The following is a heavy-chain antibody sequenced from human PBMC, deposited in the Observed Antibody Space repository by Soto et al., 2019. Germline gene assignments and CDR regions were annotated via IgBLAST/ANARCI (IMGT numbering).Heavy chain of an antibody. CDR2: VHHSWGS. CDR3: ARQVFGPLHGLVDV. V-gene: IGHV4-59*08. CDR1: GGSISSYY. Sequence: QVQLQESGPGLVMPSETLSLSCTVSGGSISSYYWSWLRQSPGKRMEWIGYVHHSWGSSYNPSLQSRVAISLDTSKSQFSLKVTSVTATDTAVYYCARQVFGPLHGLVDVWGQGTTVTVSS. D-gene: IGHD3-10*02. J-gene: IGHJ6*02.